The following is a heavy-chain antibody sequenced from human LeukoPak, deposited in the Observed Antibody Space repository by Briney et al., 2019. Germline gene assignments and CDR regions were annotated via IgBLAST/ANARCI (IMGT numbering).Heavy chain of an antibody. CDR3: AAGFRSEFIYFYLHV. CDR1: GLSVADTY. V-gene: IGHV3-53*01. D-gene: IGHD1-14*01. J-gene: IGHJ6*03. Sequence: PGGSLRLSCAVSGLSVADTYMAWVRQAPGKGLEWVATLYIAGESYYADSLRGRFNISRDNSENTLYLQMTTVRDDDTAIYYCAAGFRSEFIYFYLHVWGKGTPVTVSS. CDR2: LYIAGES.